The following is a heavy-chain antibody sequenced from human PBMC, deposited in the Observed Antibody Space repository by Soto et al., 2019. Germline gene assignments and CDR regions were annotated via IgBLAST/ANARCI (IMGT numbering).Heavy chain of an antibody. CDR1: GFTFSSYA. CDR2: ISYDGSNK. V-gene: IGHV3-30-3*01. Sequence: QVQLVESGGGVVQPGRSLRLSCAASGFTFSSYAMHWVRQAPGKGLEWVAVISYDGSNKYYADSVKGRFTISRDNSKNTLYLQMNSLRAEDTAVYYCARLASSWYEHWFDPWGQGTLVTVSS. J-gene: IGHJ5*02. CDR3: ARLASSWYEHWFDP. D-gene: IGHD6-13*01.